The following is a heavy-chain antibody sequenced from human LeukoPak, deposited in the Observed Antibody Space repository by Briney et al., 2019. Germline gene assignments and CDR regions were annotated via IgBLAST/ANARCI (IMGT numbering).Heavy chain of an antibody. J-gene: IGHJ4*02. V-gene: IGHV1-69-2*01. Sequence: AASVKISCKVSGYTFTDYYMHWVQQAPGKGLEWMGLVDPEDGETIYAEKFQGRVTITADTSTDTAYMELSSLRSEDTAVYYCATLIAAAGSRLTPDYWGQGTLVTVSS. CDR2: VDPEDGET. D-gene: IGHD6-13*01. CDR1: GYTFTDYY. CDR3: ATLIAAAGSRLTPDY.